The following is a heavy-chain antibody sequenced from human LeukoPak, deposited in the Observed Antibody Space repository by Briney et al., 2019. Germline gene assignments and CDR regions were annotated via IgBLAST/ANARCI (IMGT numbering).Heavy chain of an antibody. CDR3: ARRGGQQLVPYYYYYYYGMDV. CDR1: GGTFSSYA. V-gene: IGHV1-69*04. CDR2: IIPILGIA. D-gene: IGHD6-13*01. Sequence: GASVKVSCKASGGTFSSYAISWVRQAPGQGLEWMGRIIPILGIANYAQKFQGRVMITADKSTSTAYMELSSLRSEDTVVYYCARRGGQQLVPYYYYYYYGMDVWGQGTTVTVSS. J-gene: IGHJ6*02.